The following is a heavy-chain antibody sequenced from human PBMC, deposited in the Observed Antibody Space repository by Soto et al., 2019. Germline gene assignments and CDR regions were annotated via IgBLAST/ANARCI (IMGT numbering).Heavy chain of an antibody. J-gene: IGHJ4*02. D-gene: IGHD2-15*01. CDR1: GGSISDTNDH. CDR2: IHYSGST. Sequence: SETLSLTCTVSGGSISDTNDHWGWIRQPPGKGLEWIGSIHYSGSTYYSSSLRSRVTISVDTSKNQFSLRLSSVTAADTAMYYCARACSGGSCHFEYWGPGTLVTVSS. CDR3: ARACSGGSCHFEY. V-gene: IGHV4-39*07.